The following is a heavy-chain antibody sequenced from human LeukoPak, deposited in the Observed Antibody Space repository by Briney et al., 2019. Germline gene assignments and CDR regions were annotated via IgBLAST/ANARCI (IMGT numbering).Heavy chain of an antibody. CDR3: SRGGDVAARPSDY. J-gene: IGHJ4*02. CDR2: IYYSGST. CDR1: GGSISSYF. Sequence: SETLSLTCTVSGGSISSYFWSWVRQPPGKGLEWIGHIYYSGSTNYNPSLKSRVTISVDTSKNQFSLKLSSVTAADTAVYYCSRGGDVAARPSDYWGQGTLVTVSS. D-gene: IGHD6-6*01. V-gene: IGHV4-59*01.